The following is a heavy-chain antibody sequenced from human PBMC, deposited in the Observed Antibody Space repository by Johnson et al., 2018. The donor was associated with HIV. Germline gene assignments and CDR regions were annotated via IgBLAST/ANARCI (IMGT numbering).Heavy chain of an antibody. D-gene: IGHD3-22*01. J-gene: IGHJ3*02. V-gene: IGHV3-30*03. CDR2: ISYDGSNK. CDR3: ASLYYDSSGYYRAGAFDI. CDR1: GFTFSDYY. Sequence: QVQLVESGGGLVKPGGSLRLSCAASGFTFSDYYMSWIRQAPGKGLEWVAVISYDGSNKYYADSVKGRFTISRDNSKNTLYLQMNSLRAEDTAVYYCASLYYDSSGYYRAGAFDIWGQGTMVTVSS.